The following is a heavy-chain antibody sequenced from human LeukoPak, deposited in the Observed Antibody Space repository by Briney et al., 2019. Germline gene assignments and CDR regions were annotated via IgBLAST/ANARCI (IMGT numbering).Heavy chain of an antibody. J-gene: IGHJ6*02. Sequence: GGSLRLSCAASGFTFSSSAMSWVRQAPGKGLEWVSAISNNGGYTYYADSVQGRFTISRDNSKSTLCLQMNSLRAEDTAVYYCAKSRGEGAYCGGDCSLRYYYYGMDVWGQGTTVTVSS. CDR3: AKSRGEGAYCGGDCSLRYYYYGMDV. CDR2: ISNNGGYT. CDR1: GFTFSSSA. V-gene: IGHV3-23*01. D-gene: IGHD2-21*02.